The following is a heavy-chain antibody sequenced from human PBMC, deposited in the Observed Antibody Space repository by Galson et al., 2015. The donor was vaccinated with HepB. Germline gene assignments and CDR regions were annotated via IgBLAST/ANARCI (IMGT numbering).Heavy chain of an antibody. CDR1: GFTFSDYY. CDR2: ISSGGTTI. D-gene: IGHD5-24*01. J-gene: IGHJ6*02. Sequence: SLRLSCAASGFTFSDYYMSWIRQAPGKGLEWVSYISSGGTTIHYADSVKGRFTISRDNAKTSLFLQTNSLRAEDTAVYYCARVGVYQLLYERATAVYYGMDVWGQGTTVTVSS. V-gene: IGHV3-11*01. CDR3: ARVGVYQLLYERATAVYYGMDV.